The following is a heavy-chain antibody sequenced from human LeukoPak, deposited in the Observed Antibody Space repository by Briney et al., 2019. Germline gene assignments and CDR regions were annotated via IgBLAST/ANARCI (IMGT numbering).Heavy chain of an antibody. CDR2: ISSSSSYI. D-gene: IGHD3-3*01. Sequence: GGSLRLSCAASGFTFSSYSMNWVRQAPGKGLEWVSSISSSSSYIYYADSVKGRFTISRDNAKNSLYLQMNSLRAEDTAVYYCARAPTRGVVYDFWSGLRSGLYYYYMDVWGKGTTVTVSS. CDR1: GFTFSSYS. J-gene: IGHJ6*03. V-gene: IGHV3-21*01. CDR3: ARAPTRGVVYDFWSGLRSGLYYYYMDV.